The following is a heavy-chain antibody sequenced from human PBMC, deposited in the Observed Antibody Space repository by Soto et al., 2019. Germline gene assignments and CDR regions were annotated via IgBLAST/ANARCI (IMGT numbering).Heavy chain of an antibody. V-gene: IGHV4-31*03. CDR2: IYYSGST. J-gene: IGHJ5*02. D-gene: IGHD3-16*01. Sequence: ASETLSLTCTVSGGSISSGGYYWSWIRQHPGKGLEWIGYIYYSGSTYYNPSLKSRVTISVDTSKNQFSLKLSSVTAADTAVYYCARWLKLLGKNWLDPWGQGTLVTVYS. CDR3: ARWLKLLGKNWLDP. CDR1: GGSISSGGYY.